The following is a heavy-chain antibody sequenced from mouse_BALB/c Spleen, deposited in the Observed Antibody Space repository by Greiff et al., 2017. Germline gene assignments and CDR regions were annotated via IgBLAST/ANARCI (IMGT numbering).Heavy chain of an antibody. J-gene: IGHJ4*01. CDR1: GFNIKDYY. CDR2: IDPENGNT. Sequence: EVQLQQSGAELVRPGALVKLSCKASGFNIKDYYMHWVKQRPEQGLEWIGWIDPENGNTIYDPKFQGKASITADTSSNTAYLQLSSLTSEDTAVYYCADGTRAMDYLGQGTSVTVSS. D-gene: IGHD3-3*01. CDR3: ADGTRAMDY. V-gene: IGHV14-1*02.